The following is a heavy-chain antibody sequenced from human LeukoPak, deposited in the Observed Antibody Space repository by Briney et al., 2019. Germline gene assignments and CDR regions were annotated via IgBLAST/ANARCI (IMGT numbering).Heavy chain of an antibody. D-gene: IGHD3-22*01. Sequence: ASVTVACKAAGYTSASYDIKWERQATGQVSEWIGWMNPNRGNTGYAQKFEGRDTITRNTSISTAYMELSSLRSEDTAVYYCAREVYYDNSGYYNWGQGTLVTVSS. CDR2: MNPNRGNT. CDR3: AREVYYDNSGYYN. V-gene: IGHV1-8*03. CDR1: GYTSASYD. J-gene: IGHJ4*02.